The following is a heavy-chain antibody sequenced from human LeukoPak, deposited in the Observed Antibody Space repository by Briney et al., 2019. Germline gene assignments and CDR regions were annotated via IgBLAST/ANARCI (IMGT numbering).Heavy chain of an antibody. J-gene: IGHJ4*02. CDR3: VRENRYCSGGSSCRDFDY. V-gene: IGHV3-11*04. CDR2: ISSNGDAI. Sequence: GGSLRLSCAASGFTFSDYYMSWIRQAPGKGLEWVSYISSNGDAIDHADSVKGRFTISRDNAKTSVYLQMHSLGVEDTAVYYCVRENRYCSGGSSCRDFDYWGQGTLVTVSS. D-gene: IGHD2-15*01. CDR1: GFTFSDYY.